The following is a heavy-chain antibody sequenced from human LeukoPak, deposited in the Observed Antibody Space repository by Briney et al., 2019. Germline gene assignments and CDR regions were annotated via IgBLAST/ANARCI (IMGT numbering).Heavy chain of an antibody. CDR1: GGSISSYY. CDR2: IYYSGST. CDR3: ARHDYYDSSGYYSDAFDI. Sequence: SETLSLTCTVSGGSISSYYWSWIRQPPGQGLEWIGYIYYSGSTNYNPSLKSRVTISVDTSKNQFSLKLSSVTAADTAVYYCARHDYYDSSGYYSDAFDIWGQGTMVTVSS. J-gene: IGHJ3*02. D-gene: IGHD3-22*01. V-gene: IGHV4-59*08.